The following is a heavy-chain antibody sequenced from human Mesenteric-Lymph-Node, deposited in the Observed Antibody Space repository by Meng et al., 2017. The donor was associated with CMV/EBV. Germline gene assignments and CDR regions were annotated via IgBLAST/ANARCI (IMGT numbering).Heavy chain of an antibody. CDR2: VYPGGSGA. V-gene: IGHV5-51*07. CDR3: ARHESTNWGYPDY. Sequence: GSGYSFTHYWLCWVHQMHGKGLEWMGIVYPGGSGARYRPSFQGQVTISADKSISTAYLQWSTLKASDTATYYCARHESTNWGYPDYWGQGTLVTVSS. J-gene: IGHJ4*02. D-gene: IGHD3-16*01. CDR1: GYSFTHYW.